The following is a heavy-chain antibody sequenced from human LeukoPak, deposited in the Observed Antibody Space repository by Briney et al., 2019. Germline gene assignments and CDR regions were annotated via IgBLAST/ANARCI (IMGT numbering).Heavy chain of an antibody. CDR3: ARDSYGLNYSDY. CDR2: INHSGST. D-gene: IGHD5-18*01. CDR1: GGSFSGYY. Sequence: PSETLSLTCAVCGGSFSGYYWSWIRQPPGKGLEWIGEINHSGSTNYNPSLKSRVTISVDTSKNQFSLKLSSVTAADTAVYYCARDSYGLNYSDYWGQGTLVTVSS. V-gene: IGHV4-34*01. J-gene: IGHJ4*02.